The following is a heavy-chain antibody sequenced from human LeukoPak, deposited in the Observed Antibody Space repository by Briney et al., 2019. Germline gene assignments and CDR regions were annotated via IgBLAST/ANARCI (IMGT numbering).Heavy chain of an antibody. J-gene: IGHJ6*03. Sequence: GGSLRLSCSASGFTFSSYAMNWVRQAPGKRLEWVSSITSSSSYAFYADSVKGRFTISRDNAKSSLYLQMNNLRAEDTAVYYCARDPYSGHYGNDYYYYMDVWGKGTTVTISS. CDR3: ARDPYSGHYGNDYYYYMDV. D-gene: IGHD5-12*01. CDR2: ITSSSSYA. CDR1: GFTFSSYA. V-gene: IGHV3-21*01.